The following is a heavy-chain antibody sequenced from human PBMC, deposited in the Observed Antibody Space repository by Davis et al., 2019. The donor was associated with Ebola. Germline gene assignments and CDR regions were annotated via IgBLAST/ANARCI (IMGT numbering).Heavy chain of an antibody. CDR2: TYYNSKWYS. J-gene: IGHJ5*02. CDR3: TRGWLRGRFDP. D-gene: IGHD5-12*01. Sequence: HSQIPSLTCDISWDRVSSNSGAWNWIRQSPSRGLEWLGRTYYNSKWYSDYAVSVKGRITINPDTPRNQFYLQLNSVTPEDTAVYYCTRGWLRGRFDPWGQGTLVIVSS. V-gene: IGHV6-1*01. CDR1: WDRVSSNSGA.